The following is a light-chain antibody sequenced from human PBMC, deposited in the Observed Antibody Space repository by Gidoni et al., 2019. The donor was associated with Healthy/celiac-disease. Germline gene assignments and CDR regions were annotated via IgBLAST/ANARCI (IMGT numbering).Light chain of an antibody. Sequence: DIQLTQSPSSLSAYVGDRVNMTCRASQDIITYLNWYQQKPGTAPHLVINSVYTLRTGVPSRFSGTGSGTDFTLTISSLQPEDFANYYCQQSYGTPWTFGQGTRVEMK. CDR2: SVY. V-gene: IGKV1-39*01. CDR3: QQSYGTPWT. CDR1: QDIITY. J-gene: IGKJ1*01.